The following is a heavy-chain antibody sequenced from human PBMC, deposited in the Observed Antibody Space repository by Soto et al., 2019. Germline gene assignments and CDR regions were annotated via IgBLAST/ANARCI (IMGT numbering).Heavy chain of an antibody. V-gene: IGHV4-59*01. CDR2: IYYSGST. Sequence: SETLSLTCTVSGGSISSYYWSWIRQPPGKGLEWIGYIYYSGSTNYNPSLKSRVTISVDTSKNQFSLKLSSVTAADTAVYYCARGNLDSSGGLGDEYFEHWGQGTLVTVSS. CDR3: ARGNLDSSGGLGDEYFEH. CDR1: GGSISSYY. J-gene: IGHJ1*01. D-gene: IGHD6-19*01.